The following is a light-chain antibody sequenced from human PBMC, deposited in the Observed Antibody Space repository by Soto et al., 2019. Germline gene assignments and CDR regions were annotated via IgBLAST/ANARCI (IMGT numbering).Light chain of an antibody. CDR3: QQYNHYWT. J-gene: IGKJ1*01. CDR2: TAS. Sequence: DIQMPQFPSTLSASVGDTVTITCRASRSDSTWLAWYQQIPGGAPKLLIYTASILESGVPSRFSGSGSGTEFTLTITILQPEDVATYYCQQYNHYWTFGQGTKVGI. V-gene: IGKV1-5*03. CDR1: RSDSTW.